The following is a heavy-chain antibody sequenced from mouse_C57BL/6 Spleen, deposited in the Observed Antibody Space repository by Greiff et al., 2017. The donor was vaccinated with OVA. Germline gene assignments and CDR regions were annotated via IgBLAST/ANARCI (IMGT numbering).Heavy chain of an antibody. Sequence: EVNVVESGGGLVQPKGSLKLSCAASGFTFNTYAMHWVRQAPGKGLEWVARIRSKSSNYATYYADSVKDRFTISRDDSQSMLYLQMNNLKTEDTAMYYCVRKEGSSGYVWFAYWGQGTLVTVSA. V-gene: IGHV10-3*01. J-gene: IGHJ3*01. CDR3: VRKEGSSGYVWFAY. CDR1: GFTFNTYA. D-gene: IGHD3-2*02. CDR2: IRSKSSNYAT.